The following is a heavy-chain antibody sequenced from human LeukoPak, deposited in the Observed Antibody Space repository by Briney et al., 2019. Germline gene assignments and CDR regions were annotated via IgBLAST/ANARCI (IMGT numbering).Heavy chain of an antibody. D-gene: IGHD3-22*01. CDR1: GGSFSGYY. CDR3: ARGTKSSPDYYDSSGYYFTFDY. J-gene: IGHJ4*02. CDR2: INHSGST. Sequence: PSETLSLTCAVYGGSFSGYYWSWIRQPPGKGLEWIGEINHSGSTNYNPSLKSQVTISVDTSKNQFSLKLSSVTAADTAVYYCARGTKSSPDYYDSSGYYFTFDYWGQGTLVTVSS. V-gene: IGHV4-34*01.